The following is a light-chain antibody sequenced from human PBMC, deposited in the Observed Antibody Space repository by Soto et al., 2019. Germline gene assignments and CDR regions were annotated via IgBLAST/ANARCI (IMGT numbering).Light chain of an antibody. CDR2: DAS. V-gene: IGKV3-11*01. CDR1: QSVSSQ. CDR3: QQSSDWPLT. J-gene: IGKJ4*01. Sequence: EIVLTQSPATLSLSPGERATLSCRASQSVSSQLAWYQQKPGQAPRLLMYDASNRATGIPARFSGSGSGTDFTLTISSLEPEDFAVYSCQQSSDWPLTFGGGTKVEIK.